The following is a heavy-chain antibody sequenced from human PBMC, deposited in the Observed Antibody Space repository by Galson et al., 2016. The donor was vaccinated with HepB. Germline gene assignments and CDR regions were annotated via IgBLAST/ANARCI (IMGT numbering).Heavy chain of an antibody. V-gene: IGHV3-30*18. CDR1: GFTFGSFG. D-gene: IGHD3-16*01. Sequence: SLRLSCAASGFTFGSFGMHWVRQPPGKGLEWLAVISYDGSNKNYVDSVKGRFTISRDNSKNTLYLQMNSLRADDTAMYYCAKIRVRGWGSFFGMDVWGQGTAVTVSS. CDR2: ISYDGSNK. J-gene: IGHJ6*02. CDR3: AKIRVRGWGSFFGMDV.